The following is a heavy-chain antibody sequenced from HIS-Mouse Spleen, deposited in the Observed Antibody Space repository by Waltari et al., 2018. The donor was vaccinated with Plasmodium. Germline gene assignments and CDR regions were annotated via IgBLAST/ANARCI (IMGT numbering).Heavy chain of an antibody. V-gene: IGHV3-23*01. Sequence: EVKQLRSGGDLVQPGGSIRIHCPALGFTLCNNSMCGIRPAPGKGLEWVSAIRGSGGRTYYADSVKGRFTISRDNSKNTLYLQMNSLRAEDTAVYYCAKTIKYYDILTGYPFDYWGQGTLVTVSS. CDR1: GFTLCNNS. D-gene: IGHD3-9*01. CDR2: IRGSGGRT. J-gene: IGHJ4*02. CDR3: AKTIKYYDILTGYPFDY.